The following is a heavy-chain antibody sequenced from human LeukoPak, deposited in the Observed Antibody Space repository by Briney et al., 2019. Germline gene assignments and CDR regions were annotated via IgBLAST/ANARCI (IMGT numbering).Heavy chain of an antibody. CDR1: GGSISSGGYS. CDR3: ARGGYDILTVDY. V-gene: IGHV4-30-2*01. CDR2: ICHSGST. Sequence: SSETLSLTCAVSGGSISSGGYSWSWIRQPPGKGLEWIGYICHSGSTYYNPSLKSRVTISVDRSKNQFSLKLSSVTAADTAVYYCARGGYDILTVDYWGQGTLVTVSS. D-gene: IGHD3-9*01. J-gene: IGHJ4*02.